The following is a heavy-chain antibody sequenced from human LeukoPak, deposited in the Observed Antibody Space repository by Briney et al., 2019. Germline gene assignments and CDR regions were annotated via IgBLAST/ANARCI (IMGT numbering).Heavy chain of an antibody. D-gene: IGHD1-26*01. Sequence: SETLSLTCTVSGGSISSGGYYWSWIRQHPGKGLEWIGYIYYGGSTYYNPSLKSRVTISVDTSKNQFSLKLSSVTAADTAVYYCARVRERFFDYWGQGTLVTVSS. CDR1: GGSISSGGYY. V-gene: IGHV4-31*03. J-gene: IGHJ4*02. CDR3: ARVRERFFDY. CDR2: IYYGGST.